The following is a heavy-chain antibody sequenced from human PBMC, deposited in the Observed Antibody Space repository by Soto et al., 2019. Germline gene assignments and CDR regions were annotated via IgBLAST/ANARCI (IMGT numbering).Heavy chain of an antibody. Sequence: PTLVNPTETLTLTCTFSGFSLTSPGMCVSWIRQSPGKALEWLALIERDDDDKYYSTSLKTRLTISKDTRKNQVVLTMANMEPADTATYYCARSIRGPRRFNGMDVWGQGTTVTRLL. CDR3: ARSIRGPRRFNGMDV. CDR1: GFSLTSPGMC. D-gene: IGHD1-20*01. CDR2: IERDDDDK. J-gene: IGHJ6*02. V-gene: IGHV2-70*13.